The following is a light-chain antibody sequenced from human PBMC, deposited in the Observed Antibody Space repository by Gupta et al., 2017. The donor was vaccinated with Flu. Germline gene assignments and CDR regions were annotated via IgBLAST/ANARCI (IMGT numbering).Light chain of an antibody. CDR2: LGS. CDR1: QSVWQITGNNY. J-gene: IGKJ4*01. V-gene: IGKV2-28*01. CDR3: MQSLRTPLT. Sequence: ICARSCQSVWQITGNNYLDWYEQKPGQSPQLLMYLGSTGAAGVPDRISGSGSGTDFTLIINRVEAEDVVVYCCMQSLRTPLTFGGGTKVEIQ.